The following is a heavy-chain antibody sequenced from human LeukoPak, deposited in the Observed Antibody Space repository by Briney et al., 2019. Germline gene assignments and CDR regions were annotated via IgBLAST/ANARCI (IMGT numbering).Heavy chain of an antibody. CDR2: IYKSGGA. V-gene: IGHV4-61*01. CDR1: GGSVSDGTDY. Sequence: PSETLSLTCTVSGGSVSDGTDYWSWVRQPPGKGLEWIGYIYKSGGANYNSDLKSRVTLSIDTSENQFSLQLDSVTPADTAVYYCAQGAPARLYFGMDVWGPGTSVIVSS. CDR3: AQGAPARLYFGMDV. D-gene: IGHD6-6*01. J-gene: IGHJ6*02.